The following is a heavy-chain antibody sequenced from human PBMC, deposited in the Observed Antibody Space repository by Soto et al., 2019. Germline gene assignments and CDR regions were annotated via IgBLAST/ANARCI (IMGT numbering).Heavy chain of an antibody. V-gene: IGHV3-48*02. J-gene: IGHJ4*02. CDR2: ITSDTKTI. CDR1: GFKFSIYS. Sequence: EVQLVESGGALVQPGGSLRLSCAASGFKFSIYSMNWVSQDPGKGLEWSAYITSDTKTIKYADSVKGRFTISRDNAKNSVFLQMNSLSDEDTAVYYCARSVEGHFDYWGQGTVVTVSP. D-gene: IGHD6-19*01. CDR3: ARSVEGHFDY.